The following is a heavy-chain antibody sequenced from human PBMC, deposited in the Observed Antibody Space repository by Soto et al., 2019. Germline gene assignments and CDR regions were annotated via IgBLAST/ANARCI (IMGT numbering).Heavy chain of an antibody. CDR2: IYPGNSDT. CDR1: GYSFTSYW. V-gene: IGHV5-51*01. J-gene: IGHJ5*02. D-gene: IGHD3-3*01. Sequence: GESRKISCKGSGYSFTSYWIGWVRQMPGKGLEWMGIIYPGNSDTRYSPSFQGQVTISADKSITTAYLQWNSLKASDTAMYYCARQGAIFGWFDPWGQGTLVTVSS. CDR3: ARQGAIFGWFDP.